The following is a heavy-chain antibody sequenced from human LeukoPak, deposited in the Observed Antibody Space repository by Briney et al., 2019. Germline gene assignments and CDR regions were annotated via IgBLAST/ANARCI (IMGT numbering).Heavy chain of an antibody. J-gene: IGHJ4*02. D-gene: IGHD3-22*01. CDR2: ISYDGSNK. CDR3: AYDSSGYYYVGNYFDY. V-gene: IGHV3-30*03. CDR1: GFTFSSYG. Sequence: PGRSLRLSCAASGFTFSSYGMHWVRQAPGKGLEWVAVISYDGSNKYYADSVKGRFTISRDNSKNTLYLQMNSLRAEDTAVYYCAYDSSGYYYVGNYFDYWGQGTLVTVSS.